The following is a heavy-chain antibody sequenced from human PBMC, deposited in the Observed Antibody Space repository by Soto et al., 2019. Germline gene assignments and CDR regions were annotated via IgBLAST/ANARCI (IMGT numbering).Heavy chain of an antibody. CDR1: GGSIRSSSYY. CDR2: IYYSGST. CDR3: ARQEYIGSCFDY. J-gene: IGHJ4*02. D-gene: IGHD3-10*01. V-gene: IGHV4-39*01. Sequence: SETLSLTCTVSGGSIRSSSYYWGWIRQPPGKGLEWIGSIYYSGSTYYNPSLKSRVTISVDTSKNQFSLKLSSVTAADAAVYYCARQEYIGSCFDYWGQGTLVTSPQ.